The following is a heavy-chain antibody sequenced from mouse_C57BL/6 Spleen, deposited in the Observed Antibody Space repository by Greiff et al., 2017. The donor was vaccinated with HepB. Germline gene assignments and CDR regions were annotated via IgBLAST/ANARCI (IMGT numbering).Heavy chain of an antibody. CDR3: ARGVYDASNAMDY. J-gene: IGHJ4*01. Sequence: QVQLQQPGAELVRPGSSVKLSCKASGYTFTSYWMDWVKQRPGQGLEWIGNIYPSDSETHYNQKFKDKATLTVDKSSSTAYMQLRSLTSEDSAVYYCARGVYDASNAMDYWGQGTSVTVSS. V-gene: IGHV1-61*01. CDR2: IYPSDSET. D-gene: IGHD2-3*01. CDR1: GYTFTSYW.